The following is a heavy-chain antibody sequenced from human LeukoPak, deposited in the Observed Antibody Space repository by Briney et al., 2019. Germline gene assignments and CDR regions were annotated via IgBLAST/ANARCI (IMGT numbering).Heavy chain of an antibody. CDR2: IYTSGST. Sequence: PSETLSLTCTVSGGSISSSYWSWIRQPAGRGLEWIGRIYTSGSTNYNPSLKSRVTMSVDTSKNPFSLKVSSVTAADTAVYYCARHSMQRAMDVWGQGTTVTVSS. CDR1: GGSISSSY. J-gene: IGHJ6*02. D-gene: IGHD2-8*01. V-gene: IGHV4-4*07. CDR3: ARHSMQRAMDV.